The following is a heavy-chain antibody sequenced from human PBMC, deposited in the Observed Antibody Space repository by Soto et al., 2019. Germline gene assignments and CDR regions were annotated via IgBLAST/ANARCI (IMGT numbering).Heavy chain of an antibody. V-gene: IGHV3-30-3*01. CDR3: ARDGRGRYDFWSVGGMDV. CDR2: ISYDGSNK. J-gene: IGHJ6*02. Sequence: QVQLVESGGGVVQPGRSLRLSCAASGFTFSSYAMHWVRQAPGKGLEWVAVISYDGSNKYYADSVKGRFTISRDNSKNTLYLQMNSLRAEDTAVYYWARDGRGRYDFWSVGGMDVWGQGTTVTVSS. CDR1: GFTFSSYA. D-gene: IGHD3-3*01.